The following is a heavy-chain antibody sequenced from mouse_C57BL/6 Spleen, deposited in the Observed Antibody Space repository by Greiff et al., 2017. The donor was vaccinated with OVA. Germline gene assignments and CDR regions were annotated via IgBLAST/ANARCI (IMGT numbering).Heavy chain of an antibody. CDR3: ARGNYGNYDWFAY. CDR2: INPSNGGT. D-gene: IGHD2-1*01. Sequence: QVQLQQSGTELVKPGASVKLSCKASGYTFTSYWMHWVKQRPGQGLEWIGNINPSNGGTNYNEKFKSKATLTVDKSSSTAYMQLSSLTSEDSAVYYCARGNYGNYDWFAYWGQGTLVTVSA. J-gene: IGHJ3*01. CDR1: GYTFTSYW. V-gene: IGHV1-53*01.